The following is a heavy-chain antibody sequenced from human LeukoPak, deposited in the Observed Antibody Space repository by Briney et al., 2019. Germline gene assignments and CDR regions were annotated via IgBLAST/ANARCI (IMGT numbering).Heavy chain of an antibody. Sequence: GRSLRLSCAASGFTFDDYAMHWVRQAPGKGLEWVSGISWNSGSIGYADSVKGRFTISRDNAKNSLYLQMNSLRAEVMALYYCAKGVGSSGYSDAFDIWGQGTMVTVSS. J-gene: IGHJ3*02. V-gene: IGHV3-9*03. D-gene: IGHD3-22*01. CDR1: GFTFDDYA. CDR2: ISWNSGSI. CDR3: AKGVGSSGYSDAFDI.